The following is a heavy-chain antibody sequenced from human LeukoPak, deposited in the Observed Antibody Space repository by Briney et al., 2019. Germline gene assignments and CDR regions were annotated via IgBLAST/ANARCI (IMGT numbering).Heavy chain of an antibody. V-gene: IGHV4-59*12. CDR3: ARGTERASWFDP. CDR2: IYHSGSF. D-gene: IGHD1-1*01. Sequence: PSETLSLTCTVSGGSISSYYWSWIRQPPGKGLEWIGYIYHSGSFYYSPSLKSRVTISVDRSKNQFSLKLSSVTAADTAVYYCARGTERASWFDPWGQGTLATVSS. CDR1: GGSISSYY. J-gene: IGHJ5*02.